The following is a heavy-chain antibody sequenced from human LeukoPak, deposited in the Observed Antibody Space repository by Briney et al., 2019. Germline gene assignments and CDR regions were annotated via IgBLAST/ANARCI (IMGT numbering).Heavy chain of an antibody. CDR1: GYTFTSYG. Sequence: GASVKVSCKASGYTFTSYGISWVRQAPGQGLEWMGWISAYNGNTNYAQKLQGRVTMTTDTSTSTAYMELRSLRSDDTAVYYCARDSSDFLASTDTYAFNGDYWSVLLTDAFDIWGQGTMITVSS. CDR3: ARDSSDFLASTDTYAFNGDYWSVLLTDAFDI. D-gene: IGHD4-17*01. V-gene: IGHV1-18*01. J-gene: IGHJ3*02. CDR2: ISAYNGNT.